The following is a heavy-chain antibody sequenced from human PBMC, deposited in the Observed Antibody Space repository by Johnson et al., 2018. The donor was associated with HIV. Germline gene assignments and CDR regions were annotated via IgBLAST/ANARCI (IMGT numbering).Heavy chain of an antibody. J-gene: IGHJ3*02. CDR2: LKSKPDGGTT. V-gene: IGHV3-15*01. Sequence: EVQLVESGGGLVKPGGSLRLSCAASGFTFSNAWMSWVRQAPGKGLEWVGRLKSKPDGGTTDYAAPGTGRLPITRDASKHTLYLQMNSLKTEDTDVYYCTTAPGDGGWGWSAFDIWGQGTMVTVSS. CDR1: GFTFSNAW. CDR3: TTAPGDGGWGWSAFDI. D-gene: IGHD2-15*01.